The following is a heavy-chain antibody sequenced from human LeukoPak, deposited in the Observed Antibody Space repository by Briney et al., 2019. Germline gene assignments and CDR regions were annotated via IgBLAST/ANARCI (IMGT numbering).Heavy chain of an antibody. V-gene: IGHV1-2*06. Sequence: ASVKVSCKASGYTFTGYYMHWVRQAPGQGLEWMGRINPNSGGTNYAQKFQGRVTMTRDTSISTAYIEMSRLRFDDTAVYYCARDGDYDTDFDYWGQGTLVTVSS. CDR3: ARDGDYDTDFDY. J-gene: IGHJ4*02. CDR2: INPNSGGT. CDR1: GYTFTGYY. D-gene: IGHD4-17*01.